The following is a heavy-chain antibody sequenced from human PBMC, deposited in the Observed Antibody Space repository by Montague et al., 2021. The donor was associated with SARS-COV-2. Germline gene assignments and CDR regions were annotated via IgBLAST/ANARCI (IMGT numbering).Heavy chain of an antibody. CDR2: IHYSRTT. CDR1: GGSITRNYY. V-gene: IGHV4-39*01. D-gene: IGHD3-10*01. CDR3: ARPLVRGVQKAFDI. Sequence: SETLSLTCTVSGGSITRNYYWCWIRPPPGERLEWVGNIHYSRTTFINSPLESRVTISVDSAKNQFPLNLTSVTAADTAVYYCARPLVRGVQKAFDIWGQGALVTVSS. J-gene: IGHJ3*02.